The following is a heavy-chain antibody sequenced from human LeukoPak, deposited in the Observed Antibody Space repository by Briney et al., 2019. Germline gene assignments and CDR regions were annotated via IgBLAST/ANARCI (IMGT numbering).Heavy chain of an antibody. CDR1: GYSISSGYY. V-gene: IGHV4-38-2*02. CDR3: ARGSDYGDPPFFGP. CDR2: IYHSGST. Sequence: SETLSLTCTVSGYSISSGYYWGWIRQPPGKGLEWIGSIYHSGSTYYNPSLKSRVTISVDTSKNQFSLKLSFVTAADTAVYYCARGSDYGDPPFFGPWGQGTLVTVYS. J-gene: IGHJ5*02. D-gene: IGHD4-17*01.